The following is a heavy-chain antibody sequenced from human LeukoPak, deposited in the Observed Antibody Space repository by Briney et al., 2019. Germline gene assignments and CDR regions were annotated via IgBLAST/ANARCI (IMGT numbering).Heavy chain of an antibody. J-gene: IGHJ4*02. CDR2: IRYSGSNK. Sequence: GGSLRLSCAASGFTFSSYGMRWVRQAPGKGLEWVAVIRYSGSNKYYADSVKGRFTISRDNSKNTLDLQMNSLIAEDTAVYYCARDRSYDFWSGYSTPDYWGQGTLVTVSS. D-gene: IGHD3-3*01. CDR1: GFTFSSYG. CDR3: ARDRSYDFWSGYSTPDY. V-gene: IGHV3-33*01.